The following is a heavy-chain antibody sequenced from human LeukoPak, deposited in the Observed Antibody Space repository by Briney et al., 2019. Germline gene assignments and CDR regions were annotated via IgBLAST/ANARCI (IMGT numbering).Heavy chain of an antibody. Sequence: SETLSLTCTVSGGSISNYYWSWIRQPPGKGLEWIGCMHSSGSTSYNLPLKSRLTMSIDTSKNQLSLKMRSVTTADTAVYYCARDIRIVGATLYFDYWGQGTLVTVSS. CDR2: MHSSGST. CDR3: ARDIRIVGATLYFDY. V-gene: IGHV4-59*01. D-gene: IGHD1-26*01. CDR1: GGSISNYY. J-gene: IGHJ4*02.